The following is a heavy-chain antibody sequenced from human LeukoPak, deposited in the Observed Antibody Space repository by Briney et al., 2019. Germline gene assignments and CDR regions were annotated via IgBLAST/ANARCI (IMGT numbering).Heavy chain of an antibody. V-gene: IGHV3-21*01. J-gene: IGHJ4*02. CDR1: GFTFSTYT. Sequence: GGSLRLSCAASGFTFSTYTMNWVRQAPGKGLEWVSSISGSSSYIYSADSVKGRFTISRDNAKNSLYLQMNSLRAEDTAVYYCARDRASSWPFDYWGQGTLVTVSS. D-gene: IGHD6-13*01. CDR2: ISGSSSYI. CDR3: ARDRASSWPFDY.